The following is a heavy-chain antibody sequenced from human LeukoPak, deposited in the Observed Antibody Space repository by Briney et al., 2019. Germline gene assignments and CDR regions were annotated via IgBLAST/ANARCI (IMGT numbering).Heavy chain of an antibody. J-gene: IGHJ6*03. Sequence: GGSLRLSCAASGFTVSSNYMSWVRQAPGKGLEWVSVIYSGGNTYYTDSVKGRFTISRDNSKNTLYLQMNSLRAEDTAVYYCARVRDGYNSPLDYYMDVWGKGTTVTVSS. CDR3: ARVRDGYNSPLDYYMDV. D-gene: IGHD5-24*01. CDR2: IYSGGNT. CDR1: GFTVSSNY. V-gene: IGHV3-53*01.